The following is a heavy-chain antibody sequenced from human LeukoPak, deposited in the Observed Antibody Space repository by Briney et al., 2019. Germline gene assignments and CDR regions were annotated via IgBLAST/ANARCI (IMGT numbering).Heavy chain of an antibody. CDR1: GGSFSGYC. D-gene: IGHD3-10*01. V-gene: IGHV4-34*01. CDR3: ARSGPGSYDQFDH. J-gene: IGHJ4*02. CDR2: INHSGST. Sequence: PSEALSLTCAVYGGSFSGYCWSWIRQPPGKGLEWVGEINHSGSTNYNPSLKSRVTISVDTSRSQDSLKLTAVTAADTAVYYCARSGPGSYDQFDHWGQGTLVTVSS.